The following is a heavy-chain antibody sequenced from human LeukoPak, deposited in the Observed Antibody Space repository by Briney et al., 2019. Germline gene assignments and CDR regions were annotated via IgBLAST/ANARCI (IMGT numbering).Heavy chain of an antibody. Sequence: SETLSLTCAVYGGSFSGYYWSWIRQPPGKGLEWIGEINHSGSTNYNPSLKSRVTISVDRSKNQFSLKLSSVTAADTAVYYCARVAIFGVVYYYYMDVWGKGTTVTVSS. D-gene: IGHD3-3*01. CDR3: ARVAIFGVVYYYYMDV. V-gene: IGHV4-34*01. J-gene: IGHJ6*03. CDR2: INHSGST. CDR1: GGSFSGYY.